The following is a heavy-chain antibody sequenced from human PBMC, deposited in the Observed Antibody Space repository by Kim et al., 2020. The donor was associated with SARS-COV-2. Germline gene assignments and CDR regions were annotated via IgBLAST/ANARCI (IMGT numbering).Heavy chain of an antibody. V-gene: IGHV4-31*03. CDR1: GGSISSGGYY. Sequence: SETLSLTCTVSGGSISSGGYYWSWIRQHPGKGLEWIGYIYYSGSTYYNPSLKSRVTISVDTSKNQFSLKLSSVTAADTAVYYCARVSEYSYGYFYFDYWGQGTLVTVSS. CDR2: IYYSGST. D-gene: IGHD5-18*01. J-gene: IGHJ4*02. CDR3: ARVSEYSYGYFYFDY.